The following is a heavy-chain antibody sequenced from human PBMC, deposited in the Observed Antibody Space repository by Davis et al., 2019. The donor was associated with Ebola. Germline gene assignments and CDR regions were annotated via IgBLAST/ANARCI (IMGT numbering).Heavy chain of an antibody. CDR1: GGTFSSYT. V-gene: IGHV1-46*01. J-gene: IGHJ6*04. CDR3: ARGALWFGELLSSYYGMDV. CDR2: INPSGGST. Sequence: AASVKVSCKASGGTFSSYTISWVRQAPGQGLEWMGIINPSGGSTSYAQKFQGRVTMTRDTSTSTVYMELSSLRSEDTAVYYCARGALWFGELLSSYYGMDVWGKGTTVTVSS. D-gene: IGHD3-10*01.